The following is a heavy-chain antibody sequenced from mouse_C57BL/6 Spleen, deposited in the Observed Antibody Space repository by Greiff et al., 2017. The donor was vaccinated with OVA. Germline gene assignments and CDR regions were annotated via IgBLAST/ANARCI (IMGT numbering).Heavy chain of an antibody. D-gene: IGHD1-1*01. CDR2: IYPGSGST. J-gene: IGHJ2*01. CDR3: ARRGLGYYGSSFDY. Sequence: QVQLQQSGAELVKPGASVKMSCKASGYTFTSYWITWVKQRPGQGLEWIGDIYPGSGSTNYNEKFKSKATLTVDTSSSTAYMQLSSLTSEDSAVYYCARRGLGYYGSSFDYWGQGTTLTVSS. V-gene: IGHV1-55*01. CDR1: GYTFTSYW.